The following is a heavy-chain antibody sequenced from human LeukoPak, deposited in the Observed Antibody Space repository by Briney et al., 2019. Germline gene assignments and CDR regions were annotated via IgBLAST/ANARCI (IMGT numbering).Heavy chain of an antibody. CDR3: ATSDYNDSSGYYYFDY. CDR1: GYTFTGYY. J-gene: IGHJ4*02. V-gene: IGHV1-2*02. CDR2: INPKSGGT. Sequence: ASVKVSCKASGYTFTGYYMHWVRQAPGQGLEWMGWINPKSGGTNYEQKFQGRVIMTRDTSISTAYMELSRLTSDDTAVYYCATSDYNDSSGYYYFDYWGQGTLVTVSS. D-gene: IGHD3-22*01.